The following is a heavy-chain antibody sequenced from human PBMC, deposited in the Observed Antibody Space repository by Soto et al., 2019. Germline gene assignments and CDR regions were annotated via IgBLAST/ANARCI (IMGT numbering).Heavy chain of an antibody. Sequence: SLRLSCAASGFTFSSYAMSWVRQAPGKGLEWVSAISGSGGSTYYADSVKGRFTISRDNSKNTLYLQMNSLRAEDTAVYYCANDCSGGSCDGYYYYYVMDVWGQGTTVPVSS. CDR1: GFTFSSYA. J-gene: IGHJ6*02. CDR3: ANDCSGGSCDGYYYYYVMDV. D-gene: IGHD2-15*01. CDR2: ISGSGGST. V-gene: IGHV3-23*01.